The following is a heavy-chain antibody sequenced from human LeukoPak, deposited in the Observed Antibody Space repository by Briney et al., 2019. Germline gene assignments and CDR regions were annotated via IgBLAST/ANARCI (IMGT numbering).Heavy chain of an antibody. V-gene: IGHV3-30*04. CDR3: ARDRSREQWLVTYTFDI. CDR1: GFTFTNFA. Sequence: GGSLRLSCATSGFTFTNFAMHWVRQAPGKGRGWVAVISYDGSNKYYAASVKGRFTISRDNSKNTLYLQMNSLRAEDTAVYYCARDRSREQWLVTYTFDIWGQGTMVTVSS. D-gene: IGHD6-19*01. J-gene: IGHJ3*02. CDR2: ISYDGSNK.